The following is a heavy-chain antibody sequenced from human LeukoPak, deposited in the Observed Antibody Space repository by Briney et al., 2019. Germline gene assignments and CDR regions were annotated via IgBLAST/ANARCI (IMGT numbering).Heavy chain of an antibody. J-gene: IGHJ3*02. Sequence: SETLSLTCAVYGGSFSGYYWSWIRQPPGKGLEWIGEINHSGSTNYNPSLKSRVTISVDTSKNQFSLKLSSVTAEDTAVYYCAREEDYFDNSNYYLSALDIWGQGTMVTVSS. V-gene: IGHV4-34*01. CDR3: AREEDYFDNSNYYLSALDI. D-gene: IGHD3-22*01. CDR2: INHSGST. CDR1: GGSFSGYY.